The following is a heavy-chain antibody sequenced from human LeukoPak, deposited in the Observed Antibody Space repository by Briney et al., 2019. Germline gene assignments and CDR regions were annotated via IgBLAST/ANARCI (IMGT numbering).Heavy chain of an antibody. CDR1: GGTFSSYT. CDR2: IIPILGIA. D-gene: IGHD3-16*01. CDR3: ATESFRGSYYYYYYMDV. Sequence: SVKVSCKASGGTFSSYTISWLRQAPGQGLEWMGRIIPILGIANYAQKFQGRVTITADKSASTAYMELSSLRSQDQAVYYCATESFRGSYYYYYYMDVWGKGTTVTVSS. V-gene: IGHV1-69*04. J-gene: IGHJ6*03.